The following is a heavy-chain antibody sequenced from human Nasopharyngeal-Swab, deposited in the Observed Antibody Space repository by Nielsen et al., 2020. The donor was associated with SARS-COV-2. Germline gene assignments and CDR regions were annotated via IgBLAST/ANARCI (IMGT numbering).Heavy chain of an antibody. J-gene: IGHJ6*02. Sequence: ASVKVSCKASGFTFTCYYLHWVRPAPGQWLEWMGIINPTDGSTSYAQKFEGRVTMTRVTSTSTVYMELNSLRSEDTAVYYCARVLPFRITGTSGMDVWGQGTTVTVSS. D-gene: IGHD1-7*01. CDR2: INPTDGST. V-gene: IGHV1-46*01. CDR3: ARVLPFRITGTSGMDV. CDR1: GFTFTCYY.